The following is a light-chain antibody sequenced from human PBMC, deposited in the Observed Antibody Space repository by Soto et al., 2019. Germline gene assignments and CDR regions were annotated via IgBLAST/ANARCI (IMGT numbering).Light chain of an antibody. V-gene: IGLV2-14*01. CDR2: EVS. Sequence: QSALTQPASVSGSPGQSITISCTGTSSDVGGYDYVSWYQHHPGKAPKLTIYEVSNRPSGVSNRFSGSKSGNTASLTISGLQAEDEADYYCSSYTSSSTLSYVFGTGTKVTVL. CDR1: SSDVGGYDY. J-gene: IGLJ1*01. CDR3: SSYTSSSTLSYV.